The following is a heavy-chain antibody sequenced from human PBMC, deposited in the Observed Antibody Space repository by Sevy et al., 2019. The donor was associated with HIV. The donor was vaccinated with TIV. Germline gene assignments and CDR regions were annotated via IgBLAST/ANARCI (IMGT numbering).Heavy chain of an antibody. CDR2: ISWDGGST. V-gene: IGHV3-43*01. Sequence: GGSLRLSCAASGFTFDDYTMHWVRQAPGKGLEWVSLISWDGGSTYYADSVKGRFTISRDNSKNSLYLQMNSLRTEDTALYYCAKEAGGDYYFHYWGQGTLVTVSS. J-gene: IGHJ4*02. CDR3: AKEAGGDYYFHY. D-gene: IGHD3-16*01. CDR1: GFTFDDYT.